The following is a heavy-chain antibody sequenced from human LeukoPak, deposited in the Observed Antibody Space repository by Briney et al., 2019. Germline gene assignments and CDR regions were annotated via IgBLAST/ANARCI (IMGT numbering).Heavy chain of an antibody. V-gene: IGHV3-30*02. Sequence: GGSLRLSCAASGFTFSSYGMHWVRQAPGKGLEWVAFIRYDGSNKYYADSVKGRFTICRDNSKNTLYLQMNSLRAEDTAVYYCAKVTYYYDSSGLDYWGQGTLVTVSS. CDR3: AKVTYYYDSSGLDY. CDR2: IRYDGSNK. J-gene: IGHJ4*02. D-gene: IGHD3-22*01. CDR1: GFTFSSYG.